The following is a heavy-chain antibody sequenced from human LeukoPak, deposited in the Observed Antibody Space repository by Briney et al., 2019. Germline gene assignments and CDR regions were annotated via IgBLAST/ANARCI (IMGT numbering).Heavy chain of an antibody. CDR2: ISYDGSNK. CDR3: AKEMYDY. V-gene: IGHV3-30*18. J-gene: IGHJ4*02. CDR1: GFTFSSYG. Sequence: PGGSLRLSCSASGFTFSSYGMHWVRQAPGKGLEWVAVISYDGSNKYYADSVKGRFTISRDNSKYTLYLQMNSLRAEDTAVYYCAKEMYDYWGQGTLVTVSS.